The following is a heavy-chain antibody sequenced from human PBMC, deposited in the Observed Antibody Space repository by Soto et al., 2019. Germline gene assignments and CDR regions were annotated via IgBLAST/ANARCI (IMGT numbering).Heavy chain of an antibody. J-gene: IGHJ4*02. CDR1: GFTFKSNA. D-gene: IGHD2-15*01. Sequence: SCAASGFTFKSNAMHWVRQAPGKGLEWVAVISYDGSNKHYTDSVKGRFTISRDNSKNTLYLQMTGLRPEDTAVYYCTSSSVSDIVVVAAASELDYWGQGTLVTVSS. CDR3: TSSSVSDIVVVAAASELDY. CDR2: ISYDGSNK. V-gene: IGHV3-30*04.